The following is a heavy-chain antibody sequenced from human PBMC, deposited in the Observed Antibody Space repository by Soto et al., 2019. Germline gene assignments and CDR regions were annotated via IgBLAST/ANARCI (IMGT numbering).Heavy chain of an antibody. D-gene: IGHD3-22*01. V-gene: IGHV3-7*04. CDR3: ARGDYYDTSGPFSDAFDI. J-gene: IGHJ3*02. CDR1: GFTFNTYW. CDR2: IKPDGSEK. Sequence: GGSLRLSCAASGFTFNTYWMSWVRQAPGEGLEWVANIKPDGSEKWYVDSVKGRFTISRDNAKNSLYLQMNSLRAEDTAVYFCARGDYYDTSGPFSDAFDIWGQGTMVTVSS.